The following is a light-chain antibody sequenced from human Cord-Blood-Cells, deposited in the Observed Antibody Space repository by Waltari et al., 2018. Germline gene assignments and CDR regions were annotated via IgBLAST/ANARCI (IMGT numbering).Light chain of an antibody. CDR2: AAS. CDR3: QQSYSTPRT. Sequence: DIQMTQSPSSLSASVGDRVTITCRASQSISSYLNWYQQKPGKAPKLQIYAASSLQSGVPSRVSGSGSGTDFTLTISSLQPEDFATYYCQQSYSTPRTFGQGTKVEIK. CDR1: QSISSY. J-gene: IGKJ1*01. V-gene: IGKV1-39*01.